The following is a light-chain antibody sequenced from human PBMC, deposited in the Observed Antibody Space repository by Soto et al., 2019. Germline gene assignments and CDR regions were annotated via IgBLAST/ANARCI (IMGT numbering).Light chain of an antibody. V-gene: IGKV1-9*01. CDR3: QQLHSYPLT. CDR2: VAS. J-gene: IGKJ4*01. CDR1: QGISSY. Sequence: IQLTQSPSSLSASVGDRVTITCRASQGISSYLDWYQQKPGKAPKVLIYVASTLQSGVPSRFSGSGSGTDFTLTISSLQPEDFATYFCQQLHSYPLTFGGGTKVDIK.